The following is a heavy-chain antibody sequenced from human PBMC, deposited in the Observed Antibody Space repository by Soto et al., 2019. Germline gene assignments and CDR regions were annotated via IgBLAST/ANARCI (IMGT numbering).Heavy chain of an antibody. Sequence: GESLKISCRTSGYRFTSYWIAWVRQMPGKGLEWMGIIFPSDSDTRYSPSFQGHVTISADKSISTAYLQWSSLKASDTAMYYCAREGNLEYSSSSSGYYYYYYGMDVWGQGTTVTVSS. CDR2: IFPSDSDT. CDR3: AREGNLEYSSSSSGYYYYYYGMDV. D-gene: IGHD6-6*01. CDR1: GYRFTSYW. J-gene: IGHJ6*02. V-gene: IGHV5-51*01.